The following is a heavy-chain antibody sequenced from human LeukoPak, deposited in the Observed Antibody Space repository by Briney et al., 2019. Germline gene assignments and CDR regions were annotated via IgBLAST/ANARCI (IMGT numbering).Heavy chain of an antibody. J-gene: IGHJ6*02. CDR3: TRDLSPLGYCSGGSCYRGWYYYYYGMDV. CDR2: IRSKAYGGTT. D-gene: IGHD2-15*01. V-gene: IGHV3-49*04. CDR1: GFTFGDYA. Sequence: GGSLRLSCTASGFTFGDYAMSWVRQAPGKGLEWVGFIRSKAYGGTTEYAASVKGRFTISRDDSKSIAYLQMNSLKTEDTAVYYCTRDLSPLGYCSGGSCYRGWYYYYYGMDVWGQGTTVTVSS.